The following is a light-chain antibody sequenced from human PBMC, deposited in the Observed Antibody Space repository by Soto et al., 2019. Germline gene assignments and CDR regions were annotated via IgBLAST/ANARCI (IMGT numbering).Light chain of an antibody. CDR2: ATS. Sequence: QAVVTQEPSLTVSPGGTVTLTCGSSTGAVTSGHYPSWFQQKPGQAPTTLIYATSNKHSWTPGRFSGALLGGKAALTLSGALPEDEAEYYCLLSYSGARVFGGGTKLTVL. CDR1: TGAVTSGHY. V-gene: IGLV7-46*01. CDR3: LLSYSGARV. J-gene: IGLJ3*02.